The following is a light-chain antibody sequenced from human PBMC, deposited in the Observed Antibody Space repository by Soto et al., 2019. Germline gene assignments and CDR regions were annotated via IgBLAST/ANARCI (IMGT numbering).Light chain of an antibody. V-gene: IGKV3-15*01. CDR2: GAS. CDR3: QQYHSWPPIT. Sequence: EVVMTQSPATLSVSPGERATLSCRASESVSSNLAWYQQRPGQGPRLVIYGASTRATGVPARFSGGGSGTEFTLTISSLQSEDFAVYYCQQYHSWPPITFGQGTRLDIK. CDR1: ESVSSN. J-gene: IGKJ5*01.